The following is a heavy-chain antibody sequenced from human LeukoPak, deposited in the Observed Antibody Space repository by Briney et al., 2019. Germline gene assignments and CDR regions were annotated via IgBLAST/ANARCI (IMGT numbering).Heavy chain of an antibody. Sequence: SETLSLTCAVYGGSFSGYYWSWIRQPPGKGLEWIGEIDHSGSTNYNPSLKSRVTISVDTSKNQFSLKLSSVTAADTAVYYCARWEVDYYFDYWGQGTLVTVSS. CDR3: ARWEVDYYFDY. J-gene: IGHJ4*02. CDR1: GGSFSGYY. CDR2: IDHSGST. D-gene: IGHD1-26*01. V-gene: IGHV4-34*01.